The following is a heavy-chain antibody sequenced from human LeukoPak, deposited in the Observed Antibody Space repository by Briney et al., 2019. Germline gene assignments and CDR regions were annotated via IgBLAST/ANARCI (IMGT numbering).Heavy chain of an antibody. V-gene: IGHV3-30*02. D-gene: IGHD6-13*01. CDR1: GFTFSSYG. Sequence: GGSLKLSCAASGFTFSSYGFNWVRQAPGKGLEWVSFIRYDGSNKYYADSVKGRFTISRDNSKNTLYLQMNSLRAEDTAVYYCAKEESIAGAGVRDAFDIWGQGTMVTVSS. CDR2: IRYDGSNK. CDR3: AKEESIAGAGVRDAFDI. J-gene: IGHJ3*02.